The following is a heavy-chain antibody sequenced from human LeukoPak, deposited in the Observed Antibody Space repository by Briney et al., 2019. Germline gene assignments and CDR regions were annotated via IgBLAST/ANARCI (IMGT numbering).Heavy chain of an antibody. V-gene: IGHV4-39*01. Sequence: PSETLSLTCSVSGGSISSSSYYWGWIRQPPGKGLEWFGRSYDSGSTYYNPSLKSRVTISAETSKTQFSLKLSSVTAADTAVYYCARRGAIVVVPAAHDAFDIWGQGTMVTVSS. CDR1: GGSISSSSYY. D-gene: IGHD2-2*01. CDR3: ARRGAIVVVPAAHDAFDI. CDR2: SYDSGST. J-gene: IGHJ3*02.